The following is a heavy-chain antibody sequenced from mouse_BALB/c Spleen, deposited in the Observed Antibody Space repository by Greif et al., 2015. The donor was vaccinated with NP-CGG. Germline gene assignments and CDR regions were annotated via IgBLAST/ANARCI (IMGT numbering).Heavy chain of an antibody. D-gene: IGHD2-12*01. CDR1: GFNIKDTY. V-gene: IGHV14-3*02. CDR3: ARNDGFAY. Sequence: DVKLQESGAELVKPGASVKLSCTASGFNIKDTYMHWVKQRPEQGLEWIGRIDPANGNTKYDPKFQGKATITADTSSNTSYLQLSSLTSEDTAVYYCARNDGFAYWGQGTLVTVSA. J-gene: IGHJ3*01. CDR2: IDPANGNT.